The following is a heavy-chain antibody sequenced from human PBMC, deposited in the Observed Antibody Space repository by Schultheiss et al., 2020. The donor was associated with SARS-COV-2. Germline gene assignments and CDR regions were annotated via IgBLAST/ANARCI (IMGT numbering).Heavy chain of an antibody. CDR1: GFTFSNSA. J-gene: IGHJ4*02. CDR2: IVVGSGYT. Sequence: SVKVSCKASGFTFSNSAVQWVRQARGQRLEYIGWIVVGSGYTSYAQKFQERVSITRDMSTSTAYMELSSLRSEDTAVYYCAATPTDRGSWGQGTLVTVSS. D-gene: IGHD1-26*01. V-gene: IGHV1-58*01. CDR3: AATPTDRGS.